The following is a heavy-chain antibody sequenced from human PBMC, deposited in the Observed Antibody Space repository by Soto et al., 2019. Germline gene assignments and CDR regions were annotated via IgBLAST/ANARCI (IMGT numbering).Heavy chain of an antibody. V-gene: IGHV3-7*01. CDR3: ASDDRSSGPFDY. J-gene: IGHJ4*02. CDR2: VSLDGRDK. Sequence: GGSLRLSCAASGFSFSSYWMSWVRQAPGKGPEWVAIVSLDGRDKTYADSVKGRFTISRDNAENSLFLQMNSLRADDTAVYYCASDDRSSGPFDYWGQGALVTVSS. CDR1: GFSFSSYW. D-gene: IGHD6-19*01.